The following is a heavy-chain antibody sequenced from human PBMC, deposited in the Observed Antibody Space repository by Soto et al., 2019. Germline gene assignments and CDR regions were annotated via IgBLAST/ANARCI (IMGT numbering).Heavy chain of an antibody. CDR3: ARRGRGGADLAFDI. CDR2: IYDSENT. D-gene: IGHD1-26*01. Sequence: QVQLQESGPGLVKPSETLSLTCTVSGGSINTYYWSWIRQPPGKGLELIGFIYDSENTNYNPSLKSRVTISLDTSKNEFSLKLSSVTAADTAMYYCARRGRGGADLAFDIWGQGTMITVSS. J-gene: IGHJ3*02. CDR1: GGSINTYY. V-gene: IGHV4-59*08.